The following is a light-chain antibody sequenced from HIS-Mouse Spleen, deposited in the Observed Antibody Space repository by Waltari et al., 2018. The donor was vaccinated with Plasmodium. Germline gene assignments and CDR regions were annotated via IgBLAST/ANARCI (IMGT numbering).Light chain of an antibody. CDR2: QDS. Sequence: SYELTQPPSVSVSPGQTASITCSGDTLGDKYACWYQQKPGQSPVLVIYQDSKRPSGIPDRFSGSNSGNTATLTISGTQAMDEADYYCQAWDSSTAVFGGGTKLTVL. V-gene: IGLV3-1*01. CDR3: QAWDSSTAV. J-gene: IGLJ3*02. CDR1: TLGDKY.